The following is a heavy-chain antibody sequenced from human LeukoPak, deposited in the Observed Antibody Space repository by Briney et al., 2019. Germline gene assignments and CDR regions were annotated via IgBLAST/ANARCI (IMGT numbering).Heavy chain of an antibody. J-gene: IGHJ5*02. CDR2: IYRGETT. Sequence: PSETLSLTCSVSGGSINNYWWSWIRQPPGKGLEWIGYIYRGETTNYNPSLKSRVTLSVDTSKNQISLKLNSVTVADTAVYYCATHWLEATKMYSYWFDPWGQGTLVTVSS. CDR3: ATHWLEATKMYSYWFDP. V-gene: IGHV4-4*09. CDR1: GGSINNYW. D-gene: IGHD1/OR15-1a*01.